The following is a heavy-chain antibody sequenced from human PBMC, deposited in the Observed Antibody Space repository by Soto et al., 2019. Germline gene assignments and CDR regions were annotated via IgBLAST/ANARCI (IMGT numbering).Heavy chain of an antibody. J-gene: IGHJ6*02. V-gene: IGHV1-69*13. Sequence: SVKVSCKASGGTFSSYAISWVRQAPGQGLEWMGGIIPIFGTANYAQKFQGRVTITADESTSTAYMELSSLRSEDTAVYYCARDPRFLEWLPSPHYYYYGMDVWGQ. CDR2: IIPIFGTA. D-gene: IGHD3-3*01. CDR3: ARDPRFLEWLPSPHYYYYGMDV. CDR1: GGTFSSYA.